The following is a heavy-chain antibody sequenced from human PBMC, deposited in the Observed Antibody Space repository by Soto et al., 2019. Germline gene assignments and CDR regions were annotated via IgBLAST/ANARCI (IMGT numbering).Heavy chain of an antibody. CDR2: IYYSGST. D-gene: IGHD1-7*01. V-gene: IGHV4-59*01. J-gene: IGHJ5*02. CDR1: GGSISSYY. Sequence: ASETLSLTCTVSGGSISSYYWSWIRQPPGKGLEWIGYIYYSGSTNYNPSLKSRVTISVDTSKNQFSLKLSSVTAADTAVYYCARLNWNYEGWFDPWGQGTLVTVSS. CDR3: ARLNWNYEGWFDP.